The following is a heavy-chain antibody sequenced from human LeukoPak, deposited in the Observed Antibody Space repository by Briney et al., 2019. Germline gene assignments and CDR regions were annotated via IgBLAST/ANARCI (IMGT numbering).Heavy chain of an antibody. D-gene: IGHD6-19*01. Sequence: PGGSLRLSCAASGFTFSSYSMNWVRQAPGKGLEWASSISSSSSYIYYADSVKGRFTISRDNAKNSLYLQMNSLRAEDTAVYYCARDSKSSWWLVPYNYYYYGMDVWGQGTTVTVSS. CDR1: GFTFSSYS. CDR3: ARDSKSSWWLVPYNYYYYGMDV. J-gene: IGHJ6*02. V-gene: IGHV3-21*01. CDR2: ISSSSSYI.